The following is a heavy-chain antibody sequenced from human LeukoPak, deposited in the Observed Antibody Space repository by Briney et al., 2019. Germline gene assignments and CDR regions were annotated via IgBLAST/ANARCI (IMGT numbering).Heavy chain of an antibody. CDR3: AKDLQTGTYNWFDP. J-gene: IGHJ5*02. CDR1: GFTFSSYS. CDR2: ISSSSSYI. V-gene: IGHV3-21*04. D-gene: IGHD1-7*01. Sequence: GGSLRLSCAASGFTFSSYSMNSVRQAPGKGLEWVSSISSSSSYIYYADSVKGRFTISRDNAKNSLYLQMNTLRDEDTAVYYCAKDLQTGTYNWFDPWGQGTLVTVSS.